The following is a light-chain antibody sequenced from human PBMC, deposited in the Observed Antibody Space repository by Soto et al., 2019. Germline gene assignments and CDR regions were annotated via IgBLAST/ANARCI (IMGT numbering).Light chain of an antibody. Sequence: DIQMTQSPSTLSASVGDRVTITCRASQSISSWLAWYQQKPGKAPKLLIYDASYLERGVPSRFSGSRSGTEFTLTISDLQPDDLATYYCQQYNSFWTFGQGTKVEI. V-gene: IGKV1-5*01. CDR3: QQYNSFWT. CDR2: DAS. CDR1: QSISSW. J-gene: IGKJ1*01.